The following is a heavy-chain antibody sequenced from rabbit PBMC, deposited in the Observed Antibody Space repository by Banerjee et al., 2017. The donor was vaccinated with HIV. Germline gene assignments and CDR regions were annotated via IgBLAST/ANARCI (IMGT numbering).Heavy chain of an antibody. CDR3: ARDSSTSFSSYGMDL. D-gene: IGHD1-1*01. V-gene: IGHV1S40*01. Sequence: QSLEESGGGLVKPGASLTLTCKASGFSFNSGYDMCWARQAPGKGLEWIACIGAGSSGSTYSATWAKGRFTISKTSSTTVTLQMTSLTAADTATYFCARDSSTSFSSYGMDLWGQGTLVTVS. J-gene: IGHJ3*01. CDR1: GFSFNSGYD. CDR2: IGAGSSGST.